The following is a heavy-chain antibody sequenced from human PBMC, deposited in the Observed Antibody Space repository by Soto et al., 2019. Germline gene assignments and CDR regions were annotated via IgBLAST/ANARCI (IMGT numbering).Heavy chain of an antibody. CDR3: ARDDPLISFSLAVAGTGGDYYGMDV. Sequence: EASVKVSCKASGYTFTSYGISWVRQAPGQGLERMGWISAYNGNTNYAQKLQGRVTMTTDTSTSTAYMELRSLRSDDTAVYYCARDDPLISFSLAVAGTGGDYYGMDVWGQGTTVTVSS. CDR1: GYTFTSYG. CDR2: ISAYNGNT. D-gene: IGHD6-19*01. V-gene: IGHV1-18*01. J-gene: IGHJ6*02.